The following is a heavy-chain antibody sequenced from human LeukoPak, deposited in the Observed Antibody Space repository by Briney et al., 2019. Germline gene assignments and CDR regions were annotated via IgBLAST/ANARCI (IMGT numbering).Heavy chain of an antibody. CDR3: ARHGLKYYYGSGSDKFDY. D-gene: IGHD3-10*01. V-gene: IGHV4-59*08. J-gene: IGHJ4*02. CDR2: IYYSGST. CDR1: GGSISSYY. Sequence: SETLSLTCTVSGGSISSYYWSWIRQPPGKGLEWIGYIYYSGSTNYNPSLKSRVTISVYTSKNQFSLKLSSVTAADTAVYYCARHGLKYYYGSGSDKFDYWGQGTLVTVSS.